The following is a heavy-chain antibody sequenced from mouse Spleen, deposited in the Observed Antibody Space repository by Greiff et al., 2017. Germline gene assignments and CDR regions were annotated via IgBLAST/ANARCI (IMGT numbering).Heavy chain of an antibody. V-gene: IGHV7-3*01. D-gene: IGHD2-4*01. CDR3: ARYLYYDSFAY. CDR1: GFTFTDYY. Sequence: EVKVVESGGGLVQPGGSLSLSCAASGFTFTDYYMSWVRQPPGKALEWLGFIRNKANGYTTEYSASVKGRFTISRDNSQSILYLQMNALRAEDSATYYCARYLYYDSFAYWGQGTLVTVSA. CDR2: IRNKANGYTT. J-gene: IGHJ3*01.